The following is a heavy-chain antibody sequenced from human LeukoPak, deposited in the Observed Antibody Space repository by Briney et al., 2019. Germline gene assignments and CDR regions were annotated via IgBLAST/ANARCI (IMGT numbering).Heavy chain of an antibody. CDR2: IKSKTDGGTT. V-gene: IGHV3-15*01. J-gene: IGHJ6*03. D-gene: IGHD3-3*01. Sequence: SGGSLRLSCAASGFTFSNAWMSWVRQAPGKGLEWVGRIKSKTDGGTTDYAAPVKGRFTISRDDSKNTLYLQMNSLKTEDTAVYYCPTASRSYYDFWSGTRGYYYYMDVWGKGTTVTVSS. CDR3: PTASRSYYDFWSGTRGYYYYMDV. CDR1: GFTFSNAW.